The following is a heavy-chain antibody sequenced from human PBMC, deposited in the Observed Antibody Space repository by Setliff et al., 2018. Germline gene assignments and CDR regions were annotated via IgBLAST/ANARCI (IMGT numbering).Heavy chain of an antibody. V-gene: IGHV4-38-2*01. D-gene: IGHD7-27*01. CDR1: GYSISSGYN. J-gene: IGHJ4*02. Sequence: SETLSLTCAVSGYSISSGYNWGWIRQPPGKGLEWIASIYYRGSTSYNSSPKSRVSISVDTSKNQFSLNLNSVTAADTAVYYCATLTGDRGVDYWGQGRLVTVSS. CDR3: ATLTGDRGVDY. CDR2: IYYRGST.